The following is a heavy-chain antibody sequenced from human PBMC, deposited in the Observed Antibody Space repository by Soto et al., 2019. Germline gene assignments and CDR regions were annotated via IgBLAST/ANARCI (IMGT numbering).Heavy chain of an antibody. Sequence: SVKVSCKASGDTFSSYAINWVRQAPGQGLEWMGGIIPMFGTANYAQKFKGRVTITAGESTSTVYMELSSLRSEDTAVYYCARVGPAHYYDSSGYYSPLDYWGQGTLVTVS. CDR1: GDTFSSYA. CDR2: IIPMFGTA. CDR3: ARVGPAHYYDSSGYYSPLDY. D-gene: IGHD3-22*01. J-gene: IGHJ4*02. V-gene: IGHV1-69*13.